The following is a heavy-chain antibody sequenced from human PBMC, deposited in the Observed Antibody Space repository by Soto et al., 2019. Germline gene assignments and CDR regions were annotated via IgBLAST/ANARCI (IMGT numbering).Heavy chain of an antibody. J-gene: IGHJ4*02. Sequence: GGSLRLSCAASGFTFSSYAMHWVRQAPGKGLEWVAAISYDGSNKYYADSVKGRFTISRDNSKNTLYLQMNSLRAEDTAVYYCAKLVDTAMAQGPPDFDYWGQGTLVTVSS. CDR3: AKLVDTAMAQGPPDFDY. CDR2: ISYDGSNK. D-gene: IGHD5-18*01. V-gene: IGHV3-30-3*02. CDR1: GFTFSSYA.